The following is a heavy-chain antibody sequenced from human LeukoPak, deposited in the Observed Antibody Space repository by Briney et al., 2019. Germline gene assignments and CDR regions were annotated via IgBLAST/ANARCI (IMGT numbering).Heavy chain of an antibody. V-gene: IGHV1-69*05. CDR1: GGTFSSYA. Sequence: SVKVSCKASGGTFSSYAISWVRQAPGQGLEWMGGIIPIFGTANYAQKFQGRVTITTDESTSTAYMELSRLRSDDTAVYYCARDGSGSYDYMDVWGKGTTVTVSS. D-gene: IGHD3-10*01. J-gene: IGHJ6*03. CDR3: ARDGSGSYDYMDV. CDR2: IIPIFGTA.